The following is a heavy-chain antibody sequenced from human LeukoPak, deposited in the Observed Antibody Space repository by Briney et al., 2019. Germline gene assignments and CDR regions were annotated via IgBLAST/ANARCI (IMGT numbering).Heavy chain of an antibody. CDR3: AREKIGYYDGSGRGWFDP. D-gene: IGHD3-22*01. Sequence: SETLSLTCTVSGYSISSGYYWGWIRQPPGKGLEWIGSIYYSGSTYYNPSLKSRVTISVDTSKKQFSLKLSSVTAADTAVYYCAREKIGYYDGSGRGWFDPWGQGTLVTVSS. V-gene: IGHV4-38-2*02. CDR2: IYYSGST. CDR1: GYSISSGYY. J-gene: IGHJ5*02.